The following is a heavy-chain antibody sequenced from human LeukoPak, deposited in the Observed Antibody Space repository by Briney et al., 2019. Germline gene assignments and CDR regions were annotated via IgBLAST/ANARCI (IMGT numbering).Heavy chain of an antibody. CDR1: GYSISSGYY. J-gene: IGHJ4*02. CDR2: IYHSGSN. D-gene: IGHD3/OR15-3a*01. CDR3: ARVDADYFDY. Sequence: RSETLSLTCTVSGYSISSGYYWGWIRQPPGKGLEWIGSIYHSGSNYYNPSLKSRVPISVDTSKNQFSLKLSSVTAADTAVYYCARVDADYFDYWGQGTLVTVSS. V-gene: IGHV4-38-2*02.